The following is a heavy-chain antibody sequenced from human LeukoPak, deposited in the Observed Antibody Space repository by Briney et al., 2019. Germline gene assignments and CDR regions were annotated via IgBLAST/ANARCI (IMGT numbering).Heavy chain of an antibody. D-gene: IGHD4-17*01. Sequence: GGSLRLSCAASGFTVSYDYVSWVRLAPGKGLEFVSALYPGGKAYYADSVKGRFTISSDTSKNTVDVQMTSLRTEDTAIYYCAKQKSLTTLTILPPFDYWGQGTLVSVSS. CDR2: LYPGGKA. CDR3: AKQKSLTTLTILPPFDY. J-gene: IGHJ4*02. V-gene: IGHV3-53*05. CDR1: GFTVSYDY.